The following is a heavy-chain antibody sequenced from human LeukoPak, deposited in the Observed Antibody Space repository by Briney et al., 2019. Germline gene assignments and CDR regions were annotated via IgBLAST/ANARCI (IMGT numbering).Heavy chain of an antibody. CDR2: IYYSGTT. V-gene: IGHV4-39*01. Sequence: PSETLSLTRTVSGGSIRSTSYYWGWIRQPPGKGLEWIGSIYYSGTTYYNPSLKSRVTISVDTSKNQFSLNLRSMTAADTAVYYCATPAGPYGDYDYWGQGTLVTVSS. CDR1: GGSIRSTSYY. J-gene: IGHJ4*02. CDR3: ATPAGPYGDYDY. D-gene: IGHD4-17*01.